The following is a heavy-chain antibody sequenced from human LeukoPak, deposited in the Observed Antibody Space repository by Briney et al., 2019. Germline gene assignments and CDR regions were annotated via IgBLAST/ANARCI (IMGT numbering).Heavy chain of an antibody. CDR1: GGSISSYY. D-gene: IGHD5-12*01. CDR3: ARGPRSGYDPLPIDY. Sequence: SETLSLTCTVSGGSISSYYWSWIRQPPGKGLEWIGYIYYSGSTNYNPSLKSRVTISVGTSKNQFSLKLSSVTAADTAVYYCARGPRSGYDPLPIDYWGQGTLVTVSS. CDR2: IYYSGST. J-gene: IGHJ4*02. V-gene: IGHV4-59*01.